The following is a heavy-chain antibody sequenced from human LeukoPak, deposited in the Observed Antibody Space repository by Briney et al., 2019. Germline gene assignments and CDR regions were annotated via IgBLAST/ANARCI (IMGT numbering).Heavy chain of an antibody. J-gene: IGHJ4*02. D-gene: IGHD3-10*01. V-gene: IGHV4-4*07. CDR3: ARGGLXRFDY. CDR2: IYTSGST. CDR1: GGSISSYY. Sequence: SLTCTVSGGSISSYYWSWIRQXAGKGLEWIGRIYTSGSTNYNPSLKSRVTMSVDTSKKQFSLKLSSVTAADTAVYYCARGGLXRFDYWGQGTLVTXSS.